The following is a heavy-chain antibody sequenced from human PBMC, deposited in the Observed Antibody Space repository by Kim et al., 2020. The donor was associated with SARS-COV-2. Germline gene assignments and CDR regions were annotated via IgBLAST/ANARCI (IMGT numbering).Heavy chain of an antibody. D-gene: IGHD5-18*01. V-gene: IGHV4-39*01. CDR2: MNFTDNT. CDR3: VRLYSSMSFVGS. CDR1: GPAITSSSFY. Sequence: SETLSLTCSVSGPAITSSSFYGGWIRQPPGQRLQWLAHMNFTDNTYYNPSLRSRLTMSVDRSKKQFSLKLTSVTAADTAIYFCVRLYSSMSFVGSWGLGTRVTVSS. J-gene: IGHJ4*02.